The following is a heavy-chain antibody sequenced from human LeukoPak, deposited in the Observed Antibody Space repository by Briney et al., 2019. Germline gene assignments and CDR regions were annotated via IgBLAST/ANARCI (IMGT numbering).Heavy chain of an antibody. Sequence: PGGSLRLSCAASGFTFSTYAMTWVRQAPGKGLEWVSCISGSGASTYYADSVKGRFTISRDNSKNTLYPQMNSRRAEDTAVYYCAKLITMIHHLDYWGQGTLVTVSS. D-gene: IGHD3-22*01. CDR2: ISGSGAST. V-gene: IGHV3-23*01. CDR3: AKLITMIHHLDY. J-gene: IGHJ4*02. CDR1: GFTFSTYA.